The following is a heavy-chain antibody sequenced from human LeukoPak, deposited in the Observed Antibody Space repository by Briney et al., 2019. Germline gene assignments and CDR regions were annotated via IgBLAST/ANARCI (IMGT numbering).Heavy chain of an antibody. D-gene: IGHD6-13*01. J-gene: IGHJ5*02. V-gene: IGHV3-48*04. CDR2: ISSSGSTI. Sequence: PGGSLRLSCAASGLTFGSYSMNWVRQAPGKGLEWVSYISSSGSTIYYADSVKGRFTISRHNAKNSLYLQMNSLRAEDTAVYYCARCYHPNSSSWYLNCFDPWGQGTVVSVSS. CDR3: ARCYHPNSSSWYLNCFDP. CDR1: GLTFGSYS.